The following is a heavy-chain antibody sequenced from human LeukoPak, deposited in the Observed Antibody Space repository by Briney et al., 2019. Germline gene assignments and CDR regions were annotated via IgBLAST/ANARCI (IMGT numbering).Heavy chain of an antibody. J-gene: IGHJ6*02. V-gene: IGHV4-39*07. CDR2: IYYGGSS. CDR3: ARDAGHQLSRRNYYAMDV. Sequence: SETLSLTCTVSGGSISSSSYYWGWIRQPPGKGLEWIGSIYYGGSSYYNPSLKSRVSISVDTSNNQFSLKVNSVTAADTAVYYCARDAGHQLSRRNYYAMDVWGQGTLVTVSS. D-gene: IGHD2-2*01. CDR1: GGSISSSSYY.